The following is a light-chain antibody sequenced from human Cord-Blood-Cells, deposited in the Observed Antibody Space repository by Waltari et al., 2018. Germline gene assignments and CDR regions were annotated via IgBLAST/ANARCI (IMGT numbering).Light chain of an antibody. Sequence: DIQMPHSPSTLSASVVNRVTINCRDSQIISSWLAWYLQKPGKAPKLLSYKASSLESGVSPRFSGSGSGTEVTRTISSLQPDDFAIYYCRQYNSDPWTFGQETKVEIK. CDR3: RQYNSDPWT. CDR1: QIISSW. CDR2: KAS. J-gene: IGKJ1*01. V-gene: IGKV1-5*03.